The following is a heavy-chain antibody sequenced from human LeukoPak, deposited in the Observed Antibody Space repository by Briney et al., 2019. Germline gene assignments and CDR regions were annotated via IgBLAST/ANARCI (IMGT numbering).Heavy chain of an antibody. J-gene: IGHJ6*02. Sequence: GGSLRLSCAASGFTFSSYAMHWVRQAPGKGLEWVAVISYDGSNKYYADSVKGRFTISRDNSKNTLYLQMNSLRAEDTALYYCARDTNGMDVWGQGTTVTVSS. CDR1: GFTFSSYA. V-gene: IGHV3-30*14. CDR3: ARDTNGMDV. CDR2: ISYDGSNK. D-gene: IGHD1-1*01.